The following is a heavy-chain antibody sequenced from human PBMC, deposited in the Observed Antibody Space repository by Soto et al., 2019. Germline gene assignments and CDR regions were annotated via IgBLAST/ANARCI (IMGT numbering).Heavy chain of an antibody. CDR1: GGSFSGHY. J-gene: IGHJ6*02. D-gene: IGHD5-12*01. V-gene: IGHV4-34*01. CDR2: INHSGST. Sequence: SETLSLTCAVYGGSFSGHYWSWIRQPPGKGLEWIGEINHSGSTNYNPSLKSRVTMSVDTSKNQFSLNLTSVTAADTAVYYCAKDRNGPHKYSGYDYWPYYYYGMDVWGQGTTVTVSS. CDR3: AKDRNGPHKYSGYDYWPYYYYGMDV.